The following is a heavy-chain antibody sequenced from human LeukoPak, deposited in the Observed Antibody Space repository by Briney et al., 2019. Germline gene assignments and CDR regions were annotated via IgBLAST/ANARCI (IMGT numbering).Heavy chain of an antibody. J-gene: IGHJ4*02. CDR3: ARDTTYYYDTSGPDFDY. CDR1: GFTFSSCW. CDR2: NDGSGT. Sequence: GGSLRLSCAASGFTFSSCWMHWVRQTPGKGLVWVSRNDGSGTSYADSVKDRFTISRDNAKNSLFLQMNSLRAGDTAVYYCARDTTYYYDTSGPDFDYWGQGTLVTVSS. D-gene: IGHD3-22*01. V-gene: IGHV3-74*01.